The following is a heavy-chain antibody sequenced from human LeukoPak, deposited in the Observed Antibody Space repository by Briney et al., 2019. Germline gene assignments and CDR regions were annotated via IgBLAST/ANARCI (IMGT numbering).Heavy chain of an antibody. CDR1: GYSFTSYW. D-gene: IGHD2-2*01. CDR3: ARQYQLPLLDWFDP. Sequence: GESLKISCKGSGYSFTSYWIGWVRQMPGKGLEWMGIIFPGDSNPRYSPSFQGQVTISADKSTSTAYLQWSSLKASDTAMYYCARQYQLPLLDWFDPWGQGTLVTVSS. V-gene: IGHV5-51*01. J-gene: IGHJ5*02. CDR2: IFPGDSNP.